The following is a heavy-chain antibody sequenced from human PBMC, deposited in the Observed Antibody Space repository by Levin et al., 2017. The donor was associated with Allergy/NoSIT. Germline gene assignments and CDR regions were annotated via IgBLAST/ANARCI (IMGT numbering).Heavy chain of an antibody. Sequence: GESLKISCSASGSGFTFRSFAMFWVRQAPGKGLEWLSFISYDTTKRYYAESVKGRFTISRDNSENILYLQMNSKRTEDTAVYYCAGGFGSGGYYPAFDPWGQGTLVIVSS. CDR1: GSGFTFRSFA. V-gene: IGHV3-30-3*01. D-gene: IGHD3-10*01. CDR2: ISYDTTKR. CDR3: AGGFGSGGYYPAFDP. J-gene: IGHJ5*02.